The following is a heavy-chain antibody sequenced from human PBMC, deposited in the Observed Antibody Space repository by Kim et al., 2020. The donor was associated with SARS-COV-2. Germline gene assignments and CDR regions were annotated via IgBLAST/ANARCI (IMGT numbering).Heavy chain of an antibody. J-gene: IGHJ4*02. D-gene: IGHD3-9*01. Sequence: VKGRFTISRDNSKNTLYLQMGSLRAEDMAVYYCARGSDILTGYYRPSFDYWGQGTLVTVSS. V-gene: IGHV3-64*01. CDR3: ARGSDILTGYYRPSFDY.